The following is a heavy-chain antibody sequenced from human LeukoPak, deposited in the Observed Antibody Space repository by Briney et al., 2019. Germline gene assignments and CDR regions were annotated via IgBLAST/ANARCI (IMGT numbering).Heavy chain of an antibody. CDR1: GGSLSSYY. CDR2: IYTSGST. CDR3: ARGAHADFWSGYFGY. D-gene: IGHD3-3*01. Sequence: SETLSLTCAVSGGSLSSYYWSWIRQPAGKGLEWIGRIYTSGSTNYNPSLKSRVTMSVDTSKNQFSLKLSSVTAADTAVYYCARGAHADFWSGYFGYWGQGTLVTVSS. V-gene: IGHV4-4*07. J-gene: IGHJ4*02.